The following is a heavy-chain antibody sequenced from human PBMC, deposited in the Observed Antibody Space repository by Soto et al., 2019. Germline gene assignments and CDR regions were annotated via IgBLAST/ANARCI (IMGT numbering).Heavy chain of an antibody. V-gene: IGHV4-31*03. CDR1: GRSISSGGNY. D-gene: IGHD6-6*01. J-gene: IGHJ4*02. CDR3: ARGRAAARPLTADVY. Sequence: SETLYLTCPVSGRSISSGGNYWSWLRQHPGKGLELLRYNNNRGSTYYNPSLKSRVTISVDTSKNQFYLKLSSVTAADTAVYYCARGRAAARPLTADVYWGQGTLVTVSS. CDR2: NNNRGST.